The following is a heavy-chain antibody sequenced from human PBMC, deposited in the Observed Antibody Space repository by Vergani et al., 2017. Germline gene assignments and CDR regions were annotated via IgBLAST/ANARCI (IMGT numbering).Heavy chain of an antibody. CDR1: GGSITYGAFY. D-gene: IGHD3-9*01. CDR2: IYYSENK. Sequence: QVQLQESGPGLVKPSETLSLTCTVSGGSITYGAFYWGWIRQSPGKGLEWIGSIYYSENKFYNPSLESRVTLSIDTTKNQFSLKLSSVTAADTAVYYCARAVRLYYDILTGYYMYYFDYWGQGTLVTVSS. J-gene: IGHJ4*02. CDR3: ARAVRLYYDILTGYYMYYFDY. V-gene: IGHV4-39*07.